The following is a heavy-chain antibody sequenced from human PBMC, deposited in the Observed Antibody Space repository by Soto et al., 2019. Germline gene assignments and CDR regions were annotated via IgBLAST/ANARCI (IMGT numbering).Heavy chain of an antibody. CDR3: ARSLGGGNVNFDS. CDR1: GYAFRSYD. Sequence: QVQLVQSGAEVKQPGASVKVSCKASGYAFRSYDINWVRQATGQVLEWMGWMNPVSGDTGYVENFQGRVTMTRDTSITTAYMELSSLTSEDTAVYYCARSLGGGNVNFDSWGQGTLVTVSS. V-gene: IGHV1-8*01. CDR2: MNPVSGDT. J-gene: IGHJ4*02. D-gene: IGHD2-21*01.